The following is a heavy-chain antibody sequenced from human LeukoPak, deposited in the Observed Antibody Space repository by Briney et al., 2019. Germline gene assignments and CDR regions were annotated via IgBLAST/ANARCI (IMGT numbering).Heavy chain of an antibody. CDR3: TKRLSLRFDAFDI. CDR2: ISDIGPNT. CDR1: GFTLSNFA. D-gene: IGHD3-3*01. V-gene: IGHV3-23*01. Sequence: GGSLRLSCAASGFTLSNFAMTWVRQAPGKGLEWVSSISDIGPNTYYAASVKGRFTISRDTSKNTLYLQMNSLRAEDTAIYYCTKRLSLRFDAFDIWGPGTMVTVSS. J-gene: IGHJ3*02.